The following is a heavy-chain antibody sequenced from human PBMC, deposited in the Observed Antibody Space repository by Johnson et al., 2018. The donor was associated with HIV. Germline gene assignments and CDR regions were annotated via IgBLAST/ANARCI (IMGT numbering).Heavy chain of an antibody. CDR2: IYAGGST. J-gene: IGHJ3*02. Sequence: VQLVESGGGLVQPGGSLRLSCAVSGFTVISNYMTWVHQAPGKGLEWVSVIYAGGSTFYADSVKGRFTISRDNAKNSLYLQMNSLRAEDTAVYYCARDCHGAFDIWGQGTMVTVSS. CDR3: ARDCHGAFDI. CDR1: GFTVISNY. V-gene: IGHV3-66*01.